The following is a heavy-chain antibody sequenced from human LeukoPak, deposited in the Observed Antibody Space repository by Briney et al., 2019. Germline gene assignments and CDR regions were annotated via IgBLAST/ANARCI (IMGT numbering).Heavy chain of an antibody. J-gene: IGHJ4*02. D-gene: IGHD2-2*01. V-gene: IGHV4-30-4*01. CDR3: SRGLGSRKLGY. CDR1: GGSISSGDYY. Sequence: PSETLSLTCTVSGGSISSGDYYWSWIRQPPGKGLEWIGYIYYSGSTYYNPSLKSRVTISVDTSNNQFSLKLSSVTAADTAVYFCSRGLGSRKLGYWGQGILVTVSS. CDR2: IYYSGST.